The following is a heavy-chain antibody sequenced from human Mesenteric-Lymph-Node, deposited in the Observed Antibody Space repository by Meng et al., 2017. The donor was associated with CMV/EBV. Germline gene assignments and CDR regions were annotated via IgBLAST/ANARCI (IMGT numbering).Heavy chain of an antibody. J-gene: IGHJ6*02. Sequence: GGSLRLSCAASGFTFSSYGMHWVRQAPGKGLEWVAFIRYDGSNKYYADSVKGRFTISRDNSKNTLYLQMNSLRAEDTAVYYCARENYRVGGVEYYYYGMDVWGQGTTVTVSS. D-gene: IGHD1-26*01. CDR3: ARENYRVGGVEYYYYGMDV. V-gene: IGHV3-30*02. CDR2: IRYDGSNK. CDR1: GFTFSSYG.